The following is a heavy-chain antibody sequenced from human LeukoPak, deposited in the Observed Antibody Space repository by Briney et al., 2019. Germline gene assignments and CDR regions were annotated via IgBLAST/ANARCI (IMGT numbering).Heavy chain of an antibody. CDR3: AKVPRTYYYGSGSYYSRNEGPDY. Sequence: GGSLRLSCAASGFTFSSYAMSWVRQAPGKGLGWVSAISGSGGSTYYADSVKGRFTISRDNSKNTLYLQMNSLRAEDTAVYYCAKVPRTYYYGSGSYYSRNEGPDYWGQGTLVTVSS. CDR1: GFTFSSYA. V-gene: IGHV3-23*01. J-gene: IGHJ4*02. D-gene: IGHD3-10*01. CDR2: ISGSGGST.